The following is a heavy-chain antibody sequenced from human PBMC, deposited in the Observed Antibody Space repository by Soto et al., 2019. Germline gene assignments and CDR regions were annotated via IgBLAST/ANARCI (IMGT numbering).Heavy chain of an antibody. D-gene: IGHD3-22*01. V-gene: IGHV4-59*01. CDR2: IYYSGST. CDR1: GGSISSYY. J-gene: IGHJ5*02. Sequence: PSETLSLTCTVSGGSISSYYWSWIRQPPGKGLEWIGYIYYSGSTNYNPSLKSRVTISVDTSKNQFSLKLNSLTAADTAVYYCARVTFYYDSSGYGVAWFDPWGQGNPVTVSS. CDR3: ARVTFYYDSSGYGVAWFDP.